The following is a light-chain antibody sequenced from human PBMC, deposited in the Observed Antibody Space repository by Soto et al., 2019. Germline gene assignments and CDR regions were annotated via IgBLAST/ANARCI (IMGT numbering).Light chain of an antibody. CDR3: LSYAGNAYV. J-gene: IGLJ1*01. CDR2: EVT. Sequence: QSALTQPPSASGSPGQSVTISCTGTSSDVGGYDYVSWYQQYPGKTPKLMIFEVTKRPSGVPDRFSGSKSGNTASLTVSGLQAEDEAYYYCLSYAGNAYVFGTGTKLTVL. V-gene: IGLV2-8*01. CDR1: SSDVGGYDY.